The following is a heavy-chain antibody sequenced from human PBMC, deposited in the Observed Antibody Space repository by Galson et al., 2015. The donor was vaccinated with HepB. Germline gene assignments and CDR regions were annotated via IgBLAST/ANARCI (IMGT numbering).Heavy chain of an antibody. Sequence: SLRLSCAASGFTFSSYWMSWVRQAPGKGLEWVANIKQDGSEKYYVDSVKGRFTISRDNAKNSLYLQMNSLRAEDTAVYYCARDHSSGWLYDYYYYYGMDVWGQGTTVTVSS. CDR2: IKQDGSEK. CDR1: GFTFSSYW. V-gene: IGHV3-7*03. CDR3: ARDHSSGWLYDYYYYYGMDV. D-gene: IGHD6-19*01. J-gene: IGHJ6*02.